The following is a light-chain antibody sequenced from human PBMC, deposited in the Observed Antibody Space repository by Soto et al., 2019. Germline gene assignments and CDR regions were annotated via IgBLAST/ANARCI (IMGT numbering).Light chain of an antibody. J-gene: IGLJ2*01. V-gene: IGLV2-8*01. CDR1: SSDVGGYNY. CDR2: EVS. Sequence: QSALTQPPSASGSPGQPVTISCTGTSSDVGGYNYVSWYQQHPGKAPKLMIYEVSKRPSGVPDRFSGSKSGNTASLTVSGLLAEDGAGYFCTSYAGSNIVLFGGGTKLP. CDR3: TSYAGSNIVL.